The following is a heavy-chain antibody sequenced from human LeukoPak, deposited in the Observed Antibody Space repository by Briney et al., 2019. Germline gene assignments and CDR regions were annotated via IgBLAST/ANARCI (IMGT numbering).Heavy chain of an antibody. Sequence: SVRVSCKASGGTFSSYAISWVRQAPGQGLEWMGRIIPILGIANYAQKFQGRVTITADKSTSTAYMELSSLRSEDTAVYYCATLKAHYDFWSGYDYYGMDVWGQGTTVTVSS. J-gene: IGHJ6*02. D-gene: IGHD3-3*01. CDR2: IIPILGIA. V-gene: IGHV1-69*04. CDR1: GGTFSSYA. CDR3: ATLKAHYDFWSGYDYYGMDV.